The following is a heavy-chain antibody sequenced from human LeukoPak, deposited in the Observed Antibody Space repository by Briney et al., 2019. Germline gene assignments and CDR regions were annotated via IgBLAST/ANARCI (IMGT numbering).Heavy chain of an antibody. CDR3: TKDRDDYGDPESFDF. V-gene: IGHV3-23*01. Sequence: GGSLRLSCAASGFTLGSYWMNWVRQAPGKGLEWVSGIGGSRANTYYADSVRGRFTISRDNSKNTLYLQMNSLGPEDTAVYYCTKDRDDYGDPESFDFWGQGTMVTVSS. D-gene: IGHD4/OR15-4a*01. CDR2: IGGSRANT. J-gene: IGHJ3*01. CDR1: GFTLGSYW.